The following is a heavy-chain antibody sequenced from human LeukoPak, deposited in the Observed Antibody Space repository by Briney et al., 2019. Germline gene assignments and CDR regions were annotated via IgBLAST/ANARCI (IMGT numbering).Heavy chain of an antibody. V-gene: IGHV4-59*01. CDR3: ATGYGDFRVEGRYFYS. CDR2: IYYSGST. Sequence: SETLSLTCTVSGGSISSYYWSWIRQPPGKGLEWIGYIYYSGSTNYNPSLKSRVTISIDTSKKHFFLKLKSVTAADTAVYYCATGYGDFRVEGRYFYSWGQGTLVTVSS. J-gene: IGHJ4*02. CDR1: GGSISSYY. D-gene: IGHD4-17*01.